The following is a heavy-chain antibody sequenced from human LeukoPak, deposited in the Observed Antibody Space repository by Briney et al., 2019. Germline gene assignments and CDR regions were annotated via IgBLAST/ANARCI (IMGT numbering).Heavy chain of an antibody. Sequence: ASVKVSCKASGYTFTSYDTNWVRQAPGQGLEWMGWMNPNSGNTGYAQKFQGRVTMTRNTSISTAYMELSSLRSEDTSVYYCARGPYSSGWTYYYYGMDVWGQGTTLTVSS. CDR1: GYTFTSYD. J-gene: IGHJ6*02. D-gene: IGHD6-19*01. CDR2: MNPNSGNT. V-gene: IGHV1-8*01. CDR3: ARGPYSSGWTYYYYGMDV.